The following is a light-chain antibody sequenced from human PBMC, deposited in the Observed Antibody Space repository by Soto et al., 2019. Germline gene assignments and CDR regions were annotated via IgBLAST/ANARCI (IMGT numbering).Light chain of an antibody. CDR3: QQYGSSSYT. V-gene: IGKV3-20*01. CDR1: QSFSSSY. CDR2: GAS. J-gene: IGKJ2*01. Sequence: EIVLTQSPGTLSLSPGERATLSCRASQSFSSSYLAWYQQKPGQAPRLLIYGASSRATGIPDRFSGSGSGTDFTLTISRLEPEYFALYCSQQYGSSSYTFGQGTQLEIK.